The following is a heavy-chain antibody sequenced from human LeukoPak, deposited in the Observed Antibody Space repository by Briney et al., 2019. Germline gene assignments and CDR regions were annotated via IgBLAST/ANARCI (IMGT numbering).Heavy chain of an antibody. V-gene: IGHV3-23*01. J-gene: IGHJ4*02. Sequence: GGSLRLSCAASGFTFSSYYMHWVRQAPGKGLEWVSTISGGGDATYYADSVKGRFTISRDNSKNTLYLQMNSLRVEDTAVYYCARDSSMLRGPLVIYYFDFWGQGTLVTVSS. CDR3: ARDSSMLRGPLVIYYFDF. CDR2: ISGGGDAT. D-gene: IGHD3-10*01. CDR1: GFTFSSYY.